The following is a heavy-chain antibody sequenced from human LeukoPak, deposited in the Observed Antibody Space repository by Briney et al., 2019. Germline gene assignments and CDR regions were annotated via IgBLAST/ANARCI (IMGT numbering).Heavy chain of an antibody. Sequence: GGSLRLSCAASGFTFSDYYMSWLRQAPGKGLEWVSYISSSGSTIYYADSVKGRFTISRDNAKNSLYLQMNSLRAEDKAVYYCARGTAVAWWYFDLWGRGTLVTVSS. CDR2: ISSSGSTI. V-gene: IGHV3-11*01. D-gene: IGHD6-19*01. J-gene: IGHJ2*01. CDR3: ARGTAVAWWYFDL. CDR1: GFTFSDYY.